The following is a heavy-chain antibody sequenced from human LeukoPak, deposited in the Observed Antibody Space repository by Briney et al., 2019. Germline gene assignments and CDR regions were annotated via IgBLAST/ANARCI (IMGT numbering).Heavy chain of an antibody. CDR1: GFTFSSYA. J-gene: IGHJ4*02. D-gene: IGHD3-3*01. CDR3: ARVPDYDFWSGYYRRRYFDY. CDR2: ISYDGSNK. V-gene: IGHV3-30-3*01. Sequence: PGGSLRLSCAASGFTFSSYAMHWVRQAPGKGLEWVAVISYDGSNKYYADSVKGRFTISRDNSKNTLYLQMNSLRAEDTAVYYCARVPDYDFWSGYYRRRYFDYWGQGTLVTVSS.